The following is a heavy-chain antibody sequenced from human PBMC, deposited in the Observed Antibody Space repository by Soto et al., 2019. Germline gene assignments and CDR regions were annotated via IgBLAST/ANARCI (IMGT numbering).Heavy chain of an antibody. V-gene: IGHV4-59*01. CDR2: IHYSGST. J-gene: IGHJ4*02. D-gene: IGHD5-12*01. CDR1: GGSISTYY. Sequence: QVQLPESGPGLVKPSETLSLTCIVSGGSISTYYWSWIRQTPGKGLEWIGFIHYSGSTKYNPSLKSRVTISVDTSKNQFSLRLSSVTAADTAVYYCARHMVATGAWDYWGQGTLVTVSS. CDR3: ARHMVATGAWDY.